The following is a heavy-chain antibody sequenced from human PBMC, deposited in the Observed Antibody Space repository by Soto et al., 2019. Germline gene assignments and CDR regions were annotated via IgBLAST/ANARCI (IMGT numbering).Heavy chain of an antibody. CDR1: GFTFSSYG. V-gene: IGHV3-30*18. CDR2: ISYDGSNK. J-gene: IGHJ4*02. CDR3: AKDQAYSSSWLSGFVDY. D-gene: IGHD6-13*01. Sequence: GGSLRLSCAASGFTFSSYGMHWVRQAPGKGLEWVAVISYDGSNKYYADSVKGRFTISRDNSKNTLYLQMNSLRAEDTAVYYCAKDQAYSSSWLSGFVDYWGQGTLVTVSS.